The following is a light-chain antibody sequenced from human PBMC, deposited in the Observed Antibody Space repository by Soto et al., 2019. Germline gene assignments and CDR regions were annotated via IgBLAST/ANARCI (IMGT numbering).Light chain of an antibody. CDR3: QQYENSPPWT. CDR2: DVS. J-gene: IGKJ1*01. Sequence: EIVMTQSPATLSVSPGDRATLSCRASQSIANKLAWYQHKPGQAPSLLMYDVSTRAAGVPGRFSGSGSGTEFTLTISSLQSEDLAVYYCQQYENSPPWTFGQGTKVEIK. CDR1: QSIANK. V-gene: IGKV3-15*01.